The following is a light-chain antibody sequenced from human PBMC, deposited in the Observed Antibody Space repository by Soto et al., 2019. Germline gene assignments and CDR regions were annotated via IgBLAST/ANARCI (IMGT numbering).Light chain of an antibody. Sequence: QSVLTQPASVSGSPGQSVTISCTGASSDVGCNDYVSWYQQHPGKAPKLILYEVNNRPSGVSNHFSDSKSGNTASLIISGVQADDEADYYCRSYSTTSTLVFGSGTKLTVL. V-gene: IGLV2-14*01. CDR1: SSDVGCNDY. J-gene: IGLJ1*01. CDR3: RSYSTTSTLV. CDR2: EVN.